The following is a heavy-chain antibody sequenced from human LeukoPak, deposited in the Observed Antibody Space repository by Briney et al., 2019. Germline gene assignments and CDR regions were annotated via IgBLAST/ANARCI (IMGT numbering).Heavy chain of an antibody. D-gene: IGHD3-10*01. CDR2: MNPNSGNT. CDR3: ARDNGSGSYYNHYYMDV. CDR1: GYTFTSYD. V-gene: IGHV1-8*01. Sequence: ASVKVSCKASGYTFTSYDINWVRQATGQGLEWMGWMNPNSGNTGYAQKLQGRVTMTTDTSTSTAYMELRSLRSDDTAVYYCARDNGSGSYYNHYYMDVWGKGTTVTVSS. J-gene: IGHJ6*03.